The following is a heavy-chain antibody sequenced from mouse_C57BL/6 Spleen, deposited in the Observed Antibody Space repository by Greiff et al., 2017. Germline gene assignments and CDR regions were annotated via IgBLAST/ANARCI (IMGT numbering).Heavy chain of an antibody. CDR1: GYTFTSYW. D-gene: IGHD1-1*01. J-gene: IGHJ2*01. V-gene: IGHV1-50*01. CDR2: IDPSDSYT. CDR3: AKSSDDYFDY. Sequence: QVQLQQPGAELVKPGASVKLSCKASGYTFTSYWMQWVKQRPGQGLEWIGEIDPSDSYTNYNQKFKGKATLTVDTSSRTAYMQLSSLTSEDSAVYYCAKSSDDYFDYWGQGTTLTVSS.